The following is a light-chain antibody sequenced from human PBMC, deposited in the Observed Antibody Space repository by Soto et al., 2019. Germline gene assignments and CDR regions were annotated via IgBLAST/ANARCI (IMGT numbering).Light chain of an antibody. CDR3: QQSYSTSIT. Sequence: DIQMTQSPSSLSASVADRVTITCRASEGISTHLNWYQQKPGKAPKLLIYAASSLQSGVPSRFSGSGSGTDFTLTISSLQPEDFATYYCQQSYSTSITFGQGTRLEIK. V-gene: IGKV1-39*01. J-gene: IGKJ5*01. CDR1: EGISTH. CDR2: AAS.